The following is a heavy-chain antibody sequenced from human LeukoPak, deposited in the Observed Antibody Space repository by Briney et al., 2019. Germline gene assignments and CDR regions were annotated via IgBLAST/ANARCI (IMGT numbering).Heavy chain of an antibody. D-gene: IGHD2-15*01. CDR3: ARQDCSGGSCYSFLDGAFDI. CDR2: IYPGDSDT. CDR1: GYSFTSYW. J-gene: IGHJ3*02. V-gene: IGHV5-51*01. Sequence: GESLKISCKGSGYSFTSYWIGWVRPMPGKGLEWMGIIYPGDSDTRYSPPFQGQVTISADKSISTAYLQWSSLKASDTAMYYCARQDCSGGSCYSFLDGAFDIWGQGTMVTVSS.